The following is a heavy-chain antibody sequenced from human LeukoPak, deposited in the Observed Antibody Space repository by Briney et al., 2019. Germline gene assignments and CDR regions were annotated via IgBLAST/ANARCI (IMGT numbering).Heavy chain of an antibody. V-gene: IGHV1-18*01. CDR3: AREYDSSGHYYDVDY. Sequence: GASVKVSCKASGYTFTTYSINWVRQAPGQGLEWMGWISAYNGNTNYAQKLQGRVTMTTDTSTSTAYMELRSLRSDDTAVYYCAREYDSSGHYYDVDYWGQGTLVTVSS. D-gene: IGHD3-22*01. CDR1: GYTFTTYS. CDR2: ISAYNGNT. J-gene: IGHJ4*02.